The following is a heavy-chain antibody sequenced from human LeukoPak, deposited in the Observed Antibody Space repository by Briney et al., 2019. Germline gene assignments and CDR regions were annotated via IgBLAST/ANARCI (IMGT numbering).Heavy chain of an antibody. CDR3: TGSYYYEYFQH. V-gene: IGHV3-23*01. Sequence: GGSLTLSCAASGLTFSSYAMNWVRQAPGKGLEWVSVISGNGGSTYYADSVRGRFTISRDNSKSTLYLQMNSLRAEDTAIYYCTGSYYYEYFQHWGQGTLVTVSS. D-gene: IGHD2-15*01. CDR2: ISGNGGST. J-gene: IGHJ1*01. CDR1: GLTFSSYA.